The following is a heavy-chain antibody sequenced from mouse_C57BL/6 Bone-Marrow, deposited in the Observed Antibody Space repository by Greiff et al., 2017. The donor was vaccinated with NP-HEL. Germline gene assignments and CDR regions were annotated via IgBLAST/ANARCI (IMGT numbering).Heavy chain of an antibody. CDR2: IDPSDSYT. V-gene: IGHV1-69*01. CDR3: ARDYYDYDWPYYFDY. CDR1: GYTFTSYW. J-gene: IGHJ2*01. Sequence: QVQLQQPGAELVMPGASVKLSCKASGYTFTSYWMHWVKQRPGQGIEWIGEIDPSDSYTNYNQKFKGKSTLTVDKSYSTAYMQLSSLTSEDSAVYYCARDYYDYDWPYYFDYWGQGTTLTVSS. D-gene: IGHD2-4*01.